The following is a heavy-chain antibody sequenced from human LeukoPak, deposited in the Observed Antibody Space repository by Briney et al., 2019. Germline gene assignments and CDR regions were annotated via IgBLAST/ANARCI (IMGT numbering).Heavy chain of an antibody. J-gene: IGHJ4*02. CDR2: IYYSGST. D-gene: IGHD1-26*01. V-gene: IGHV4-59*08. CDR3: ARGGGLVGTNKDY. Sequence: SETLSLTCTVSSGSISSYYWSWIRQPPGKGLEWIGYIYYSGSTNYNPSLKSRVTISVDTSKNQFSLKLSSLTAADTAVYYCARGGGLVGTNKDYWGQGTLVTVSS. CDR1: SGSISSYY.